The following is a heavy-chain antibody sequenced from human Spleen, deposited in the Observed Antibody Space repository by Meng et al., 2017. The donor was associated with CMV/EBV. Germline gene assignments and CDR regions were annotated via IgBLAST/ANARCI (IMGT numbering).Heavy chain of an antibody. CDR1: GYTFTGYY. CDR2: INPNSDDT. CDR3: ARGMIAAAGDAFDI. Sequence: ASVKVSCMASGYTFTGYYIHWVRQAPGQGLEWMGWINPNSDDTNYTPKFQGRVTMTRDTSISTAYMELSRLRSDDTAVYYCARGMIAAAGDAFDIWGQGTMVTVSS. V-gene: IGHV1-2*02. J-gene: IGHJ3*02. D-gene: IGHD6-13*01.